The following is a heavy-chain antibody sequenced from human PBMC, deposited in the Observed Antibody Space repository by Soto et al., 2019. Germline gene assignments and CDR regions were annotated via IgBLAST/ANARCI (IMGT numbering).Heavy chain of an antibody. D-gene: IGHD3-22*01. V-gene: IGHV3-7*01. Sequence: PGGSLRLSCAASGFTFSSYWMSWVRQAPGKGLEWVGNIKQDGSGENYVDSVKGRFTISRDNAKNSLYLQMNSLRDEDTAVYYCARDSSGRQYYGMDVWGQGTTVTVSS. J-gene: IGHJ6*02. CDR2: IKQDGSGE. CDR3: ARDSSGRQYYGMDV. CDR1: GFTFSSYW.